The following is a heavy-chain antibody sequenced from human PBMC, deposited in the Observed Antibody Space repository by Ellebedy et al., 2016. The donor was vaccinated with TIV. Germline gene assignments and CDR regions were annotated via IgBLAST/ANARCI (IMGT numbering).Heavy chain of an antibody. J-gene: IGHJ3*01. V-gene: IGHV5-51*01. CDR2: IYPGDSDT. CDR3: AASTGGDGFNF. D-gene: IGHD3-10*01. Sequence: GESLKISCKTSGYSFTTSWIGWVRQMPGKGLEWMGVIYPGDSDTRYGPSFQGQVTISADRSTTTVYLQWSSLEASDTAMYYCAASTGGDGFNFWGQGTMVTVSS. CDR1: GYSFTTSW.